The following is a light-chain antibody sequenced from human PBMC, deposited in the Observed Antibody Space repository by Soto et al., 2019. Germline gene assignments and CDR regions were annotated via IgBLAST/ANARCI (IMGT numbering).Light chain of an antibody. CDR2: AAS. V-gene: IGKV1-39*01. Sequence: IQMTQSPSSLSASVGDRVTITCRASQSISIYLNWYQQKPGKAPKLLIYAASSLQSGVSSRFSGSGSGTDFTLTISSLQPEDFATYYCQQSYSTPLTFGGGTKVEIK. CDR3: QQSYSTPLT. CDR1: QSISIY. J-gene: IGKJ4*01.